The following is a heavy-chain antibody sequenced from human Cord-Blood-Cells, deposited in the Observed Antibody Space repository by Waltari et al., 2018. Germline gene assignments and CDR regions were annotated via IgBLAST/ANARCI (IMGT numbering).Heavy chain of an antibody. CDR3: ARVPSYVIHGPRFDP. CDR1: GDSVSSNSAA. J-gene: IGHJ5*02. V-gene: IGHV6-1*01. CDR2: TYYSSKLYN. D-gene: IGHD3-10*01. Sequence: QVQLQQSGPGLVKPSQTLSLTCAISGDSVSSNSAAWNWIRQSPSRGLEWLGMTYYSSKLYNDYEVSLKSRITLHPGTSKNQFSLQLNSVTPEDTAVYYCARVPSYVIHGPRFDPWGQGTLVTVSS.